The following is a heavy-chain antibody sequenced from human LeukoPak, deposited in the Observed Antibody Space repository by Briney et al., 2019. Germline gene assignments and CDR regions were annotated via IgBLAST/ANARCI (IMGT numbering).Heavy chain of an antibody. CDR3: ARLKDDVTKFDY. V-gene: IGHV3-7*01. CDR1: GFDFSRYR. J-gene: IGHJ4*02. CDR2: INQDVSRT. D-gene: IGHD2-8*01. Sequence: GGSLRLSCAGSGFDFSRYRMAWVRQAPGKGLEWVASINQDVSRTHYVDSVKGRFTISRDNAKSSLFLQMTSLRVEDTAVYYCARLKDDVTKFDYWGQGTLVTVSS.